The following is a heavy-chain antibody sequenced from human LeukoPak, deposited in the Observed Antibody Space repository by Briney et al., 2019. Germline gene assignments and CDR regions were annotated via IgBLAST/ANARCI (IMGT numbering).Heavy chain of an antibody. D-gene: IGHD6-13*01. Sequence: PGGSLRLSCAASGFTFNTYAMSWVRQAPGKGLEWVSAISGSGGSTYYADSVKGRFTISRDNSKNTLYLQMNSLRAEDTAVYYCAKDQIAAAGRFDYWGQGTLVTVSS. CDR2: ISGSGGST. V-gene: IGHV3-23*01. J-gene: IGHJ4*02. CDR1: GFTFNTYA. CDR3: AKDQIAAAGRFDY.